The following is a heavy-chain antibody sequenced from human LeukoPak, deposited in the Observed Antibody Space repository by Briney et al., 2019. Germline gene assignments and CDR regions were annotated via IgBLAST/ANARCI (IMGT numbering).Heavy chain of an antibody. CDR1: GGSVTSSSYY. D-gene: IGHD6-6*01. CDR3: AKHFAYTGSGSSSSFDI. J-gene: IGHJ3*02. CDR2: IYYSGNT. V-gene: IGHV4-39*01. Sequence: SETLSLTCTVSGGSVTSSSYYWGWIRQPPGKGLEWIGRIYYSGNTYYDPSLESRVTISVDTSKNQFSLKMTSVTAADTAVYYCAKHFAYTGSGSSSSFDIWGQGTMVIVSS.